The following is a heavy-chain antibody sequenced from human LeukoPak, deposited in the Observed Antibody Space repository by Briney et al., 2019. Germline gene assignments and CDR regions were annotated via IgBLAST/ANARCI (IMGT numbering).Heavy chain of an antibody. CDR1: GHRFTNHW. J-gene: IGHJ5*02. Sequence: GESLKISCEVSGHRFTNHWIGWARQMPGKGLEWMGIINLGDSDTKYSPSFQGQVTISLDKSNSTAYLQWRSLKASDTAMYYCARRPYSGSPNWFDPWGQGTLVTVSS. CDR2: INLGDSDT. D-gene: IGHD1-26*01. CDR3: ARRPYSGSPNWFDP. V-gene: IGHV5-51*01.